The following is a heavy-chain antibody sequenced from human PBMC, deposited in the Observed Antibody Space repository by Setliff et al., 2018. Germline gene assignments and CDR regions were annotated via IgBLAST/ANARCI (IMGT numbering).Heavy chain of an antibody. Sequence: LSLTCAASGFTFDDYGMAWVRQAPGKGLEWVSGINWSGAGTGYADSVKGRFTISRDNAKNSLSLQMNNLRTEDTAVYYCFGAGTCSYWGQGTLVTVSS. D-gene: IGHD3-10*01. V-gene: IGHV3-20*04. CDR2: INWSGAGT. CDR3: FGAGTCSY. CDR1: GFTFDDYG. J-gene: IGHJ4*02.